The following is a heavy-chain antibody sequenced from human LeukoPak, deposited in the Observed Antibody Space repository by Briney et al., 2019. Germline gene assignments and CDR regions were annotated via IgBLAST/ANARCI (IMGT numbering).Heavy chain of an antibody. J-gene: IGHJ4*02. CDR1: GGSISSYY. Sequence: SETLSLTCTVSGGSISSYYWSWIRQPPGKGLEWIGYIYYSGSTNYNPSLKSRVTISVDTSKNQFSLKLSSVTAAVTAVYYCARVEAAGIDYWGQGTLVTVSS. CDR3: ARVEAAGIDY. CDR2: IYYSGST. D-gene: IGHD6-13*01. V-gene: IGHV4-59*01.